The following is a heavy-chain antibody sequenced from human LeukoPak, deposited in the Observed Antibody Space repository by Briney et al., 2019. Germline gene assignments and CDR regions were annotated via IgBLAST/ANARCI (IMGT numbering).Heavy chain of an antibody. J-gene: IGHJ4*02. D-gene: IGHD6-6*01. V-gene: IGHV4-59*01. Sequence: SETLSLTCTVSGDSITAYYWNWVRQPPGKGLEWIGYIHYTGKNFYNPSLKSRITISVDTSKNQFSLKLSSVTAADTAVYYCARVSSSAFDYWGQGTLVTVSS. CDR3: ARVSSSAFDY. CDR1: GDSITAYY. CDR2: IHYTGKN.